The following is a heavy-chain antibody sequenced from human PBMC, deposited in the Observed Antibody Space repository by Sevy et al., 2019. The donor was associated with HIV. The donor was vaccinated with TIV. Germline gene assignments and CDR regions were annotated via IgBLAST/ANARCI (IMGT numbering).Heavy chain of an antibody. Sequence: GGSLRLSCVASGVTFSSNGIHWVRQAPGKWLEWVALISHDGSNKYYADSVKGRSSISRDNSKNTLYLQMNSLRAEDTAVYYCAKDLSYVWGGRSLWDCWGQGILVTVSS. CDR3: AKDLSYVWGGRSLWDC. V-gene: IGHV3-30*18. D-gene: IGHD3-10*02. CDR2: ISHDGSNK. CDR1: GVTFSSNG. J-gene: IGHJ4*02.